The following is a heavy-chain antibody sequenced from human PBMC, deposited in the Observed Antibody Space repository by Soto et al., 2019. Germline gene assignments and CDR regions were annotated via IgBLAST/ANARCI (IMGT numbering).Heavy chain of an antibody. D-gene: IGHD2-21*02. CDR1: GGSISSSNW. V-gene: IGHV4-4*02. CDR3: ASSRFSDFPAQDDY. CDR2: IYHSGST. J-gene: IGHJ4*02. Sequence: QVQLQESGPGLVKPSGTLSLTCAVSGGSISSSNWWSWVRQPPGKGLEWIGEIYHSGSTNYNPSLKSRITLSGDKSKNHFSLKLSSVPAADTAVYYCASSRFSDFPAQDDYWGQGTLVTVSS.